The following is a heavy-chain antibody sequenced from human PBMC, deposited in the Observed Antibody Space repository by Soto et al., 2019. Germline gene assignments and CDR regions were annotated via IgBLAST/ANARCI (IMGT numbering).Heavy chain of an antibody. J-gene: IGHJ4*02. V-gene: IGHV4-34*01. Sequence: PSETLSLTCAVYGGSFSGYYWSWIRQPPGKGLEWIGEINHSGSTNYNPSLKSRVTISVDTSKNQFSLKLSSVTAADTAVYYCARADSYGSGSYYNRGASYYFDYWGQGTLVTVSS. D-gene: IGHD3-10*01. CDR3: ARADSYGSGSYYNRGASYYFDY. CDR2: INHSGST. CDR1: GGSFSGYY.